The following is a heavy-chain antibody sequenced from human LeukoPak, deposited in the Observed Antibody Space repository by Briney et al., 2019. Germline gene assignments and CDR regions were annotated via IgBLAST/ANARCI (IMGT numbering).Heavy chain of an antibody. Sequence: AGGSLRLSCAASGFTFSSYAMHWVRQAPGKGLEWVAVISYDGSNKYYADSVKGRFTISRDNSKNTLYLQMNSMRAEDTAVYYCAREFGSSMIVVVISAFDIWGQGAIVSPSS. CDR3: AREFGSSMIVVVISAFDI. J-gene: IGHJ3*02. D-gene: IGHD3-22*01. CDR2: ISYDGSNK. CDR1: GFTFSSYA. V-gene: IGHV3-30-3*01.